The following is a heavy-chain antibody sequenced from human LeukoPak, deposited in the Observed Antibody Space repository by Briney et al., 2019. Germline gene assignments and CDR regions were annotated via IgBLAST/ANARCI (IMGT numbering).Heavy chain of an antibody. CDR3: ARGSIAAAGTGDY. D-gene: IGHD6-13*01. CDR1: GFTFSSYS. Sequence: GGSLGLSCAASGFTFSSYSMNWVRQAPGKGLEWVSSISSSSSYIYYADSVKGRSTISRDNAKNSLYLQMNSLRAEDTAVYYCARGSIAAAGTGDYWGQGTLVTVSS. J-gene: IGHJ4*02. V-gene: IGHV3-21*01. CDR2: ISSSSSYI.